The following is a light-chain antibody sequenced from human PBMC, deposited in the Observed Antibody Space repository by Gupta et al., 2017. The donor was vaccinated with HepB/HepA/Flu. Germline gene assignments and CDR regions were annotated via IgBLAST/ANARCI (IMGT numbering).Light chain of an antibody. J-gene: IGKJ5*01. CDR1: QSRRTNGYNY. V-gene: IGKV2-28*01. CDR2: LGS. CDR3: RQTRQNPPFT. Sequence: DIVMTHSPLSLPVTPGEPASISCRSSQSRRTNGYNYLDWYLQKPGQSPQLLIYLGSNRDAGVSDRFGGGGCGKHFSLKSSRGEEQDVGGYYSRQTRQNPPFTFGQGTPLDIK.